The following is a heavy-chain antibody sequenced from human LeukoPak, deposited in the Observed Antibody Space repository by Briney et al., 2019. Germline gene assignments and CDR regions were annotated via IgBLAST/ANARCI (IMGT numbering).Heavy chain of an antibody. D-gene: IGHD2-2*01. J-gene: IGHJ4*02. CDR2: IRYDGSNK. CDR1: GFTFSSYS. Sequence: GGSLRLSCAASGFTFSSYSMNWVRQAPGKGLEWVAFIRYDGSNKYYADSVKGRFTISRDNSKNTLYLQMNSLRAEDTAVYYCANRVVPAAMGGGWDYWGQGTLVTVSS. V-gene: IGHV3-30*02. CDR3: ANRVVPAAMGGGWDY.